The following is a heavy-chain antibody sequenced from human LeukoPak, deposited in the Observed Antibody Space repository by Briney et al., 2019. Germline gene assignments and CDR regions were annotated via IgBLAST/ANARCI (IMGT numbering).Heavy chain of an antibody. Sequence: GGSLRLSCAASGFTFSSYAMSWVRQAPGKGLEWVSTISGSGGSTDYADSVKGRFTISRDNPKNTLYLQMDSLGAEDTAEYYCATMGYDFWSGYWPDYWGQGTLVTVSS. CDR1: GFTFSSYA. D-gene: IGHD3-3*01. V-gene: IGHV3-23*01. CDR3: ATMGYDFWSGYWPDY. J-gene: IGHJ4*02. CDR2: ISGSGGST.